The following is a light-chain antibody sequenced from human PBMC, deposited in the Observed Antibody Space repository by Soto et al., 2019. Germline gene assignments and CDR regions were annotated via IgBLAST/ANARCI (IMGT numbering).Light chain of an antibody. J-gene: IGLJ2*01. V-gene: IGLV2-8*01. CDR2: EVS. Sequence: QSVLTQPPSASGSPGQSVTISCTGTSSDVGGYNYVSWYQQHPGKAPKLMIYEVSKRPSGVPDRFSGSKSGNTASLTVSGLQAEDEADYYCSSQTGSATMVFGGGTQLTVL. CDR3: SSQTGSATMV. CDR1: SSDVGGYNY.